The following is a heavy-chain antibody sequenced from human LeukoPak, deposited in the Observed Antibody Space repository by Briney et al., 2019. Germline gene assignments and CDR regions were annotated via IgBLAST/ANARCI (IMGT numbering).Heavy chain of an antibody. J-gene: IGHJ3*02. CDR1: GFTFSSYA. CDR3: AKNSGIDIDI. D-gene: IGHD3-10*01. Sequence: GGSLRLSCAASGFTFSSYAMHWVRQAPGKGLEWVAFIRYDGSNKYYADSVKGRFTISRDNSKNTLYLQMSSLRAEDTAVYYCAKNSGIDIDIWGQGTMVTVSS. CDR2: IRYDGSNK. V-gene: IGHV3-30*02.